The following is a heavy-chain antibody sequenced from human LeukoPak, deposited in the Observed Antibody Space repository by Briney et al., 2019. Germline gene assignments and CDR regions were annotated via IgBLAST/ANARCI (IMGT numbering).Heavy chain of an antibody. V-gene: IGHV1-18*01. J-gene: IGHJ6*02. Sequence: GASVKVSCKASGYTFTSYGISWVRQAPGQGLEWMGWISAYNGNTNYAQKLQGRVTMTTDTSTSTAYMELSSLRSEDTAVYYCATLVIWFGIYYYGMDVWGQGTTVTVSS. D-gene: IGHD3-10*01. CDR3: ATLVIWFGIYYYGMDV. CDR1: GYTFTSYG. CDR2: ISAYNGNT.